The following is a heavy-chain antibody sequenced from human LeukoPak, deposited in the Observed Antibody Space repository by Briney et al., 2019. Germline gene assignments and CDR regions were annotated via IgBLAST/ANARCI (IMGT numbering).Heavy chain of an antibody. CDR2: ISSSSDYI. Sequence: GGSLRLSCAASGFSFISYSMNWVRQAPGKGLEWVSSISSSSDYIYHADSVKGRFTISRDNPKKSLYLQMNSLRAEDTAVYYFARGATITRFGRFDPWGQGTLVIVSS. CDR1: GFSFISYS. J-gene: IGHJ5*02. CDR3: ARGATITRFGRFDP. V-gene: IGHV3-21*01. D-gene: IGHD3-3*01.